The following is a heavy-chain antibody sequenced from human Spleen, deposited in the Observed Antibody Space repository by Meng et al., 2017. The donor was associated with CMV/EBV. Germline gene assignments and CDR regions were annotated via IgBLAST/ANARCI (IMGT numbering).Heavy chain of an antibody. J-gene: IGHJ4*02. CDR2: IYYSGGT. V-gene: IGHV4-31*03. CDR1: GGSISTGDYY. CDR3: ERGSGGMTGFDS. D-gene: IGHD3-10*01. Sequence: SETLSLTCTVSGGSISTGDYYWSWIRQHPGKGLEWIGYIYYSGGTYYNPSLKSRSTISLDRSKNQFSLELISVTAADTAGFYLERGSGGMTGFDSWGQGTLVTVSS.